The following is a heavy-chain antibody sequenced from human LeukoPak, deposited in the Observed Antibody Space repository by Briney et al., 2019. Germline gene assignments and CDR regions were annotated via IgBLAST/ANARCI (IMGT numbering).Heavy chain of an antibody. CDR2: IYPGDSDT. CDR1: GYSFTTYW. V-gene: IGHV5-51*01. Sequence: GESLKISCKGSGYSFTTYWIAWVRQMPGKGLEWMGIIYPGDSDTRYSPSFQGQVTISADKSITTAYLQWSSLKASDTAMYYCTRQRGSDTVDYWGQGTLVTVPS. D-gene: IGHD6-6*01. J-gene: IGHJ4*02. CDR3: TRQRGSDTVDY.